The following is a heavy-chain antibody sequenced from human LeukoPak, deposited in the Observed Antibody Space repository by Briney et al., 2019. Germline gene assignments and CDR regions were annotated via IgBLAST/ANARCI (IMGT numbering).Heavy chain of an antibody. CDR1: GLSISSYY. CDR2: IYTGGST. V-gene: IGHV4-4*07. D-gene: IGHD3-3*01. CDR3: ARDNYDFWSGYTYYYYHMDV. J-gene: IGHJ6*03. Sequence: SETLSLTCTVSGLSISSYYWSWIRQPAGKGLEWIGRIYTGGSTNYNPSLKCRVTMSVDTSKTQSSLKLSSVTAADTAVYYCARDNYDFWSGYTYYYYHMDVWGKGTTVTVSS.